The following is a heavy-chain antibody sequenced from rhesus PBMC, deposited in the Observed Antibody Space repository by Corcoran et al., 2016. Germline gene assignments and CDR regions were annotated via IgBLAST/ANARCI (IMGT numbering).Heavy chain of an antibody. CDR2: LGGSRGST. J-gene: IGHJ2*01. D-gene: IGHD2-39*02. CDR3: ARVPYCSGGVCCYWYFDL. V-gene: IGHV4-127*01. CDR1: GSSISSGYG. Sequence: QVQLQESGPGLVKPSETLSLTCAVSGSSISSGYGRSWICLPPGKGLEWIGYLGGSRGSTNYNPALNGRVPISKDTSRNPFSLKLSSVTAADTAVYYCARVPYCSGGVCCYWYFDLWGPGTPITISS.